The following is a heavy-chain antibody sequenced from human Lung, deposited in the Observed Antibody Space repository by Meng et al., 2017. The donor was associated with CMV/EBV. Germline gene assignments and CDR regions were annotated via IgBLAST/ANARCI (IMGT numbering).Heavy chain of an antibody. CDR1: GGSVSSGSYY. Sequence: TCTVSGGSVSSGSYYWSWIRQHPGKGLEWIGYIYYSGSTNYNPSLKSRVTISADTSKNQFSLRLSSVTAADTAVYYCARAGPGWFDPWGQGTLVTVSS. CDR2: IYYSGST. J-gene: IGHJ5*02. CDR3: ARAGPGWFDP. V-gene: IGHV4-61*01.